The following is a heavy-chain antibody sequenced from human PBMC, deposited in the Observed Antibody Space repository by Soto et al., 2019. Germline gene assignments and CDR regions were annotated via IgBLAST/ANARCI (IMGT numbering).Heavy chain of an antibody. CDR1: GFTFDDYA. CDR3: AKDVRRGYIYGGTIDY. V-gene: IGHV3-9*01. D-gene: IGHD5-18*01. Sequence: SGGGLVQPGRSLRLSCAASGFTFDDYAMHWVRQAPEKGLEWVSGISWNSRSIGYADSVKGRFTISRDNAKNSLYLQMNSLRAEDTASYYCAKDVRRGYIYGGTIDYWGQGTLVTVSS. J-gene: IGHJ4*02. CDR2: ISWNSRSI.